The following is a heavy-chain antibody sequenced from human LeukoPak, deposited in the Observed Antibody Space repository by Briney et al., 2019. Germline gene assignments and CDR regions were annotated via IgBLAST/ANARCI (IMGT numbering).Heavy chain of an antibody. J-gene: IGHJ4*02. Sequence: SETLSLTCTVSGDSISSGTYYWSWIPQPAGQGLVWIGRLYTRGTTNYNPALKSRVTISLDTSKNQFSLRLNSVTAADTAGYYCARDVDYGGKFDYWGQGTLVTVSS. CDR3: ARDVDYGGKFDY. D-gene: IGHD4-23*01. V-gene: IGHV4-61*02. CDR2: LYTRGTT. CDR1: GDSISSGTYY.